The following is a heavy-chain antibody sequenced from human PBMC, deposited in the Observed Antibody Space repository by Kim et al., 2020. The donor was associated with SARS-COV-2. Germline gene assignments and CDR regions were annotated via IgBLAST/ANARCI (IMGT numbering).Heavy chain of an antibody. Sequence: GGSLRLSCAASGFTFSSYGMHWVRQAPGKGLEWVAVMSWDGSDKYYVDSVKGRFTISRDNSKSTLYLEMNSLRAEDTAVYYCAKEGCTGGTCHGFDYWGQGTLVTVSS. CDR2: MSWDGSDK. CDR1: GFTFSSYG. V-gene: IGHV3-30*18. J-gene: IGHJ4*02. CDR3: AKEGCTGGTCHGFDY. D-gene: IGHD2-8*02.